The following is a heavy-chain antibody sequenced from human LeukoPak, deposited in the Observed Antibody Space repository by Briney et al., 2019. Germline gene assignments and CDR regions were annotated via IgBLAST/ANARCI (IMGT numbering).Heavy chain of an antibody. J-gene: IGHJ6*02. CDR3: ARAHYYGSGSPRDYYYYGMDV. Sequence: KSGGSLRLSCAASGFTFSTYSMNWVRQAPGKGLEWVSSISSSSSYIYYADSVKGRFTISRDNAKNSLYLQMNSLRAEDTAVYYCARAHYYGSGSPRDYYYYGMDVWGQGTTVTVSS. V-gene: IGHV3-21*01. CDR2: ISSSSSYI. D-gene: IGHD3-10*01. CDR1: GFTFSTYS.